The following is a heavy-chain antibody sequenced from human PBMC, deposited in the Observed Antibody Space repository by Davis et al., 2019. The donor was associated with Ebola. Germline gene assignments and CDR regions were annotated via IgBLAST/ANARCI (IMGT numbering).Heavy chain of an antibody. J-gene: IGHJ6*03. CDR1: GGSFSGYY. CDR2: INHSGST. V-gene: IGHV4-34*01. D-gene: IGHD6-19*01. CDR3: ARDIAVAAPYYYYYMDV. Sequence: PSETLSLTCAVYGGSFSGYYWSWIRQPPGKGLEWIGEINHSGSTNYNPSLKSRVTISVDTSKNQFSLKLSSVTAADTAVYYCARDIAVAAPYYYYYMDVWGKGTTVTVSS.